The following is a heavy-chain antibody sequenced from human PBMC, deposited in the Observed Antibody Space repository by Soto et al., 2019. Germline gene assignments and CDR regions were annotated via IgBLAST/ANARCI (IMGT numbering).Heavy chain of an antibody. Sequence: ASGKPSCKSSGHSFTSYAMYRVRQAPGQRLEWMGWINAGNGNTKYSQKFQGRVTITRDTSASTAYMELSSLRSDDTAVFYCARGRGWSVFDYWGQGTLVTVSS. V-gene: IGHV1-3*01. J-gene: IGHJ4*02. CDR3: ARGRGWSVFDY. D-gene: IGHD6-19*01. CDR2: INAGNGNT. CDR1: GHSFTSYA.